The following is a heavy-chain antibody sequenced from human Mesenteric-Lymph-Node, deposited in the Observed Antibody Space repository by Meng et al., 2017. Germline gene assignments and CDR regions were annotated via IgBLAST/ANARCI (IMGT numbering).Heavy chain of an antibody. CDR2: IYYSGST. D-gene: IGHD4-11*01. CDR1: GGSISSGDYY. V-gene: IGHV4-30-4*01. CDR3: TRDRTTGRYFDY. Sequence: VQVTESGPGLVKPPQTLSLSCTVSGGSISSGDYYWSWIRQPPGKGLEWIGYIYYSGSTYYNPSLKSRVTISVDTSKNQFSLKLSSVTAADTAVYYCTRDRTTGRYFDYWGQGTLVTVSS. J-gene: IGHJ4*02.